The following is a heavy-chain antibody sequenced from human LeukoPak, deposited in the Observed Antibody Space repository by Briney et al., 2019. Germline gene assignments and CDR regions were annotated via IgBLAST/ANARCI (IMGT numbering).Heavy chain of an antibody. CDR1: GYTFNSYY. V-gene: IGHV1-18*01. CDR3: ARRLSSLAHWFDP. Sequence: ASVKVSCKASGYTFNSYYIIWVRQAPGQGLEWMGWVSGYNGHAQYAQNLQGRVTMTTDTSTSTAYMELRSLRSDDTAVYYCARRLSSLAHWFDPWGQGTLVTVSS. D-gene: IGHD3-16*02. J-gene: IGHJ5*02. CDR2: VSGYNGHA.